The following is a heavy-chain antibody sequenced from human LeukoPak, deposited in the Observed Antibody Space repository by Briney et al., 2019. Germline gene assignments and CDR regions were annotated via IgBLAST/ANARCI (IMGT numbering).Heavy chain of an antibody. Sequence: GGSLRLSCAASGFSFSSYEMHWVRQAPGKGLEWISYITSSGDAMYYSDSMKGRFTISRDNAKNSLYLQMNSLRAEDTAVYYCARDYGGSSPFDYWGQGTLVTVSS. CDR1: GFSFSSYE. CDR2: ITSSGDAM. J-gene: IGHJ4*02. D-gene: IGHD4-23*01. V-gene: IGHV3-48*03. CDR3: ARDYGGSSPFDY.